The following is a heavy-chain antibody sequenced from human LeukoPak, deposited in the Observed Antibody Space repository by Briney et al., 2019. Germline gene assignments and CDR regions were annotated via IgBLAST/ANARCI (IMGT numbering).Heavy chain of an antibody. J-gene: IGHJ4*02. D-gene: IGHD3/OR15-3a*01. V-gene: IGHV5-51*01. Sequence: GEYLEISFQGSGYRFHSYWIGWVRQLPGKGLEWMGIMYPGDSDTRYSPSYQGQVTISADKSISTAYLQWSSLKASDTAMYYCARLGEYFDFWNPPTTERGDYWGQGTLVTVSS. CDR1: GYRFHSYW. CDR2: MYPGDSDT. CDR3: ARLGEYFDFWNPPTTERGDY.